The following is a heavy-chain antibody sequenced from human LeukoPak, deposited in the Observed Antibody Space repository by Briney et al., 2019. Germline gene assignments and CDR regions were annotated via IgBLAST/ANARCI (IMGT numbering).Heavy chain of an antibody. CDR1: RYTFTGYY. CDR2: INPNSGGT. V-gene: IGHV1-2*02. D-gene: IGHD6-13*01. J-gene: IGHJ6*03. Sequence: ASVKVSCKASRYTFTGYYMHWVRQAPGQGLEWMGWINPNSGGTNYAQKFQGRVTMTRDTSISTAYMELSRLRSDDTAVYYCARGRIAAAGNSAYYYYYMDVWGKGTTVTVSS. CDR3: ARGRIAAAGNSAYYYYYMDV.